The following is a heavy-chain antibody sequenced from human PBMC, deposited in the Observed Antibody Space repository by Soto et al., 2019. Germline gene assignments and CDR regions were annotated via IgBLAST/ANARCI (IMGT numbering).Heavy chain of an antibody. CDR3: ASRGSSGPF. J-gene: IGHJ4*02. CDR1: GGSITNTDW. CDR2: ISLSGNT. Sequence: GPGPAVSSETLSLTCAVAGGSITNTDWWTWVRQPPGMGLEWVGDISLSGNTNYNPSLEGRAAISLDKSRNQFSLILNSVTAADTAVYYCASRGSSGPFWGQGTLVTVSS. D-gene: IGHD3-22*01. V-gene: IGHV4-4*02.